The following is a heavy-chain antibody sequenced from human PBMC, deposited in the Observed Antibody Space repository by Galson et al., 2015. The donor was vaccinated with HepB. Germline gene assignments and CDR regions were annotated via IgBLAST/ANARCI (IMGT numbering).Heavy chain of an antibody. Sequence: SLRLSCAAPGFSISSNWMTWLRQAPGKGLEWVTVISSDGSNKYYADSVKGRFTISRDNSKNTLYLQMNSLRTEDTAMYYCAKEPSLDAFDIWGQGTMVIVSS. V-gene: IGHV3-30*18. J-gene: IGHJ3*02. CDR3: AKEPSLDAFDI. CDR1: GFSISSNW. CDR2: ISSDGSNK. D-gene: IGHD2-2*01.